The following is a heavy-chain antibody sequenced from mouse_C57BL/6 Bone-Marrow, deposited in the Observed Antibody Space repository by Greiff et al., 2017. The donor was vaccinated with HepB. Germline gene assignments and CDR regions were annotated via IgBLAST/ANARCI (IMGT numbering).Heavy chain of an antibody. V-gene: IGHV1-72*01. J-gene: IGHJ4*01. CDR3: ARRRSPTVVATDYYAMDY. D-gene: IGHD1-1*01. CDR1: GYTFTSYW. Sequence: QVQLQQPGAELVKPGASVKLSCKASGYTFTSYWMHWVKQRPGRGLEWIGRIDPNSGGTKYNEKFKSKATLTVDKPSSTAYMQLSSLTSEDSAVYYCARRRSPTVVATDYYAMDYWGQGTSVTVSS. CDR2: IDPNSGGT.